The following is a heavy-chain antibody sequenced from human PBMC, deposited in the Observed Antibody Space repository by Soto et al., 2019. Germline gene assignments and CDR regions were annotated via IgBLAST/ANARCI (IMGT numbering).Heavy chain of an antibody. D-gene: IGHD3-22*01. CDR2: IYYSGST. CDR3: ARDRGYYDSSGYAPRKYYYGMDV. CDR1: GGSISSYY. V-gene: IGHV4-59*01. Sequence: SXTLSLTCTVSGGSISSYYWSWIRQPPGKGLEWIGYIYYSGSTNYNPSLKSRVTISVDTSKNQFSLKLSSVTAADTAVYYCARDRGYYDSSGYAPRKYYYGMDVWGQGTTVTVSS. J-gene: IGHJ6*02.